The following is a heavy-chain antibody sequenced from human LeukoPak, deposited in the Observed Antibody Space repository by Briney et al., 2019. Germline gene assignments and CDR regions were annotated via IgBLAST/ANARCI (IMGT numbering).Heavy chain of an antibody. CDR2: ISAYNGNT. CDR3: ARGPRMVRGVKVDPATDY. D-gene: IGHD3-10*01. Sequence: ASVQVSCKASGYTFTSYGISCVGQAPGQGREWMGWISAYNGNTNYAQKLQGRVTMTTDTSTSTAYMELRSLRSDDTAVYCWARGPRMVRGVKVDPATDYWGQGTLVTVSS. J-gene: IGHJ4*02. V-gene: IGHV1-18*01. CDR1: GYTFTSYG.